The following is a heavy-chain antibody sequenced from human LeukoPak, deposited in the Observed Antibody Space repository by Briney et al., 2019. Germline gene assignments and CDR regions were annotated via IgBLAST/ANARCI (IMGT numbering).Heavy chain of an antibody. J-gene: IGHJ4*02. CDR3: ARDGTTTVTTNDY. D-gene: IGHD4-17*01. CDR2: TYTTTTYI. CDR1: GFTFSNYN. Sequence: AGSLSLSCAASGFTFSNYNMNWVRQAQGKRLEWVSSTYTTTTYIYYADSVKGQFTISRDNANNSLYLQMNSLTAGDTAVYHCARDGTTTVTTNDYWGRGTLVTVSS. V-gene: IGHV3-21*01.